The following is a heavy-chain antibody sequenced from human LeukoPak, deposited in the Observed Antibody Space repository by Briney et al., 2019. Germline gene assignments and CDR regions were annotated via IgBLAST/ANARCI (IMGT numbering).Heavy chain of an antibody. CDR3: AKHLNWGSLACVGD. CDR1: GFTFSSYA. Sequence: PGGSLRLSCSASGFTFSSYAMTWVRQAPGKGLEWVSGITGSSSTFYADSVKGRFTISRDNSRDTVYLQMNSLRADDTAVYYCAKHLNWGSLACVGDWGQGTLVTVSS. CDR2: ITGSSST. V-gene: IGHV3-23*01. D-gene: IGHD7-27*01. J-gene: IGHJ4*02.